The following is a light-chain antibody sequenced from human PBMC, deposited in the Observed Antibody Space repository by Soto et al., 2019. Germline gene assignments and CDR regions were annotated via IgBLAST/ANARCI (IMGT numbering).Light chain of an antibody. CDR3: QQSYSTTIT. CDR2: AAS. Sequence: SLSASVGDRVTITCRASQSISSYLNWYHQKPGKAPKLLIYAASSLQSGVPSRFSGSGSGTDFTLTISSLQPEDFATYYCQQSYSTTITFGQGTRLEIK. J-gene: IGKJ5*01. CDR1: QSISSY. V-gene: IGKV1-39*01.